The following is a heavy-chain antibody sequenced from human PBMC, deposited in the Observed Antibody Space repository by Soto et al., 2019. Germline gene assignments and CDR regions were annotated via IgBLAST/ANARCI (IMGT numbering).Heavy chain of an antibody. CDR2: ISGSGGST. CDR1: GFTFSGYA. J-gene: IGHJ4*02. V-gene: IGHV3-23*01. Sequence: GGSLRLSCAASGFTFSGYAMSWVRRAPGKGLEWVSTISGSGGSTYYADSVTGRFTISRDKSKNTVYLQMDSLRAEDTAVYYCAKLSSGFYNYFDYWGQGTLVTVSS. D-gene: IGHD6-19*01. CDR3: AKLSSGFYNYFDY.